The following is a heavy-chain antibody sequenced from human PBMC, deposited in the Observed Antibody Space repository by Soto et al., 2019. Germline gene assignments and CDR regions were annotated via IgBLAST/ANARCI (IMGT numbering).Heavy chain of an antibody. CDR1: GFTFSGSA. J-gene: IGHJ4*02. CDR3: IAGIAVARSDY. Sequence: GGSLRLSCSASGFTFSGSAMHWVRQASGKGLEWVGRIRSKANNYATADAASVKCRITISRDDSNNTAYLQMNSPKTKDTAVYYFIAGIAVARSDYWGQGTLVTVSS. D-gene: IGHD6-19*01. CDR2: IRSKANNYAT. V-gene: IGHV3-73*01.